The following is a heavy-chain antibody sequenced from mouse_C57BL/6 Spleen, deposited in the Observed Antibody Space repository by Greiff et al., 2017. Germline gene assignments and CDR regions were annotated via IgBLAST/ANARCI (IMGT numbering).Heavy chain of an antibody. Sequence: EVKLMESGGGLVQPGGSLSLSCAASGFTFTDYYMSWVRQPPGKALEWLGFIRNKANGYTTEYSASVKGRFTISRDNSQSILYLQMNALRAEDSATYYCARSPTMITTGYYYAMDYWGQGTSVTVSS. D-gene: IGHD2-4*01. CDR1: GFTFTDYY. CDR3: ARSPTMITTGYYYAMDY. J-gene: IGHJ4*01. V-gene: IGHV7-3*01. CDR2: IRNKANGYTT.